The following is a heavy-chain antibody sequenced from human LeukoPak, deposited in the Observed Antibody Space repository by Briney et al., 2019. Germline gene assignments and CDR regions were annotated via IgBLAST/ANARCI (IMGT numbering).Heavy chain of an antibody. CDR3: ARQRCGWFFEN. Sequence: SETLSHSRTVSGGSLISTTQYWAWLRQPPGKGLEWIGSIYYSGNTYYNPSLQSRATMSVDTSKNEFSLRLTSVTAADTTVYYCARQRCGWFFENWGKGTLVTVSS. J-gene: IGHJ4*02. CDR1: GGSLISTTQY. CDR2: IYYSGNT. D-gene: IGHD6-19*01. V-gene: IGHV4-39*01.